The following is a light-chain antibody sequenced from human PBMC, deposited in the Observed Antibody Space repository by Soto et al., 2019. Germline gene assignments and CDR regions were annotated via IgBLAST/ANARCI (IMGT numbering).Light chain of an antibody. V-gene: IGKV1-27*01. CDR1: QGIRNY. CDR2: AAS. Sequence: DIQMTQSPTSLSASVGDRVTITCRASQGIRNYVAWYQQIPGKAPKLLIYAASTLQSGVPSRFSGSVSGTDFTLTINGLKPEDKATYSCQTYSSVHVFGPGTKV. CDR3: QTYSSVHV. J-gene: IGKJ3*01.